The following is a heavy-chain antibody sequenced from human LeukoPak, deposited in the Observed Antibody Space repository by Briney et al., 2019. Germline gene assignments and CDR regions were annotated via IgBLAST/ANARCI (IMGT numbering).Heavy chain of an antibody. D-gene: IGHD6-19*01. V-gene: IGHV3-53*01. CDR1: GFTLSSNY. CDR2: IYSGGST. Sequence: GGSLRLSCAASGFTLSSNYMSWVRQAPGKGLEWVSVIYSGGSTYYADSVKGRFTISRDNSKNTLYIQMNSLRAEDTAVYYCARDIAVAGRRDYWGQGTLVTVSS. CDR3: ARDIAVAGRRDY. J-gene: IGHJ4*02.